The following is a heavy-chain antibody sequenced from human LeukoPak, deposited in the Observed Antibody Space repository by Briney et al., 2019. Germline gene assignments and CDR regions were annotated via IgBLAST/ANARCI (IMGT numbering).Heavy chain of an antibody. V-gene: IGHV4-59*08. D-gene: IGHD3-10*01. Sequence: SETLSLTCTVSGGSISSYYWSWIRQPPGKGLEWIGYINYSGNTNYNPSLKSRVTISVDTSKNQFSLKLSSVTATDTAVYYCASFSWGSGSYNQEAIWSWFDPWGQGTLVAVSS. CDR3: ASFSWGSGSYNQEAIWSWFDP. CDR1: GGSISSYY. J-gene: IGHJ5*02. CDR2: INYSGNT.